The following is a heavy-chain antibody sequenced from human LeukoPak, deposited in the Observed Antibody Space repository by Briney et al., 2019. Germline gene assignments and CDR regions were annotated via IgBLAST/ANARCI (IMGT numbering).Heavy chain of an antibody. CDR3: VGRPYYYYGMDV. CDR2: IYSGDST. V-gene: IGHV3-23*05. Sequence: PGGSLRLSCAASGFTFSSYAMSWVRQATGKGLECVAAIYSGDSTYYPDSVKGRFSISRDNSKNTLYLQMSSLRAEDTAIYYCVGRPYYYYGMDVWGQGTTVTVSS. CDR1: GFTFSSYA. J-gene: IGHJ6*02.